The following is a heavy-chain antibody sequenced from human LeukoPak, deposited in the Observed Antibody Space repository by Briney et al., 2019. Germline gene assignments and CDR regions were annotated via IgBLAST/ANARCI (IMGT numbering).Heavy chain of an antibody. CDR3: ARDLYNYGPLGY. V-gene: IGHV3-53*01. J-gene: IGHJ4*02. CDR2: IYSGDNT. CDR1: GFTVSGNY. Sequence: GGSLRLSCAASGFTVSGNYMSWVRQAPGKGLEWVSIIYSGDNTYYADSVKGRFTISRDNSKNTLYLQMNSLRAEDTAVYYCARDLYNYGPLGYWGQGTLVTVSS. D-gene: IGHD5-18*01.